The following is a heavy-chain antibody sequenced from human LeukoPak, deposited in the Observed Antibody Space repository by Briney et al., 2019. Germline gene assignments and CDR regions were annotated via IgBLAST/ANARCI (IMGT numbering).Heavy chain of an antibody. Sequence: SETLSLTCAVYGVSFSGYYWSWIRQPPGKGLEWIGEINHSGSTNYNPSLKSRVTISVDTSKNQFSLKLSSVTAADTAVYYCARAREYSGWFDPWGQGTLVTVSS. V-gene: IGHV4-34*01. CDR1: GVSFSGYY. J-gene: IGHJ5*02. CDR3: ARAREYSGWFDP. CDR2: INHSGST. D-gene: IGHD5-18*01.